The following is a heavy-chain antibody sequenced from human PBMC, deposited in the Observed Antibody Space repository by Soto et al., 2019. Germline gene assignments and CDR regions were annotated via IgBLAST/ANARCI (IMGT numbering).Heavy chain of an antibody. J-gene: IGHJ4*02. Sequence: PGGSLRLSCEVSGFTFSAYGMHWVRQAPGKGLEWVAAISHDGTNKNYGDSVKGRFTISRDNSKKTLYLQMNSLRPEDTAVYYCARHRFVVRGVISPGGWDFDSWGQGILVTVSS. V-gene: IGHV3-30*03. CDR2: ISHDGTNK. D-gene: IGHD3-10*01. CDR3: ARHRFVVRGVISPGGWDFDS. CDR1: GFTFSAYG.